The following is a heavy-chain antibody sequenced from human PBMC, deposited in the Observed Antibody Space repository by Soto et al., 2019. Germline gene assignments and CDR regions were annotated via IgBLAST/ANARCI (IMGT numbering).Heavy chain of an antibody. CDR2: VFYTGST. Sequence: QVHLQESGPGLVKPSETLSLFCNVSGGSMSNNSLTWIRQAPGKGLEWIGYVFYTGSTNYNPSLTSRVSISVDTSKKYFSLRLTSVTAADTAVYYCARSLTVTRFDQWGQGTRVTVS. J-gene: IGHJ4*02. D-gene: IGHD4-17*01. CDR1: GGSMSNNS. CDR3: ARSLTVTRFDQ. V-gene: IGHV4-59*01.